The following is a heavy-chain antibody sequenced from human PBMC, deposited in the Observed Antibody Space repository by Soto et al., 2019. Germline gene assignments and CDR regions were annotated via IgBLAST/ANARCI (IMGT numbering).Heavy chain of an antibody. CDR1: GFTFSNYW. V-gene: IGHV3-7*01. CDR2: INEDGSET. CDR3: ARDLFDY. Sequence: EVQLVESGGGLVQPGGSLRLSCAASGFTFSNYWMNWVRQAPGKGLEWVANINEDGSETYYVDSAKGRFTISRNNAKNSLSLQMRGVGAQGTAVYYCARDLFDYWGQGTLVTVSS. J-gene: IGHJ4*02.